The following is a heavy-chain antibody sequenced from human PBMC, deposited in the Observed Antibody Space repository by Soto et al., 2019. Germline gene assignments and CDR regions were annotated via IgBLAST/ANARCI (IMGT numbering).Heavy chain of an antibody. Sequence: GGSLRLSCAASGFSVSEKYMNWVRPPPGKGLEWVSVIFFDGSTHYADSVKGRFTISRDNSKNTLHLQMRSLRAEDTAVYYCARAAEGYYYDSTGYYSDALDLWGQGTVVTVSS. CDR2: IFFDGST. J-gene: IGHJ3*01. CDR1: GFSVSEKY. D-gene: IGHD3-22*01. CDR3: ARAAEGYYYDSTGYYSDALDL. V-gene: IGHV3-53*01.